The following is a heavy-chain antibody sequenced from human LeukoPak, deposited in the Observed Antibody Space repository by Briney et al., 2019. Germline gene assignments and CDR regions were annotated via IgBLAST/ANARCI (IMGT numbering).Heavy chain of an antibody. V-gene: IGHV4-30-2*01. CDR2: VYHSGST. J-gene: IGHJ6*02. Sequence: PSQTLSLTCAVSGGSISSGGYSWSWIRQPPGKGLEWIGYVYHSGSTYYNPSLKSRVTISVDRSKNQFSLKLSSVTAADTAVYYCARAGLPMTTVTRVLYYYYGMDVWGQGTTFTVSS. CDR1: GGSISSGGYS. D-gene: IGHD4-17*01. CDR3: ARAGLPMTTVTRVLYYYYGMDV.